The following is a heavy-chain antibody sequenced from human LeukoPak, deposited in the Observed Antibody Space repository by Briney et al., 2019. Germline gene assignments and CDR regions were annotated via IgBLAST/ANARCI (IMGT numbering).Heavy chain of an antibody. CDR2: IRYDGSNK. V-gene: IGHV3-30*02. J-gene: IGHJ4*02. CDR1: GFTFSSYG. CDR3: AKDRIVATIKYYFDY. Sequence: GGSLRLSCAASGFTFSSYGMHWVRQAPGKGLEWVAFIRYDGSNKYYADSVKGRFTISRDNSKNTLYLQTNSLRAEDTAVYYCAKDRIVATIKYYFDYWGQGTLVTVSS. D-gene: IGHD5-12*01.